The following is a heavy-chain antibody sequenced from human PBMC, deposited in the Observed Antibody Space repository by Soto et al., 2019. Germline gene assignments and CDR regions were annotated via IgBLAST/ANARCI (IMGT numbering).Heavy chain of an antibody. V-gene: IGHV4-39*01. CDR1: SGSISSSSYY. D-gene: IGHD6-19*01. Sequence: SETLSLTCNVSSGSISSSSYYWVWIRHPPGKGRDWIGSIYYSGSTYYNPSLKSRVTISVDTSKNQFSLKLSSVTAADTAVYYCARHQSAYYSSGWLPPQVLRGFIDGMDVWGQGTTVTVSS. CDR3: ARHQSAYYSSGWLPPQVLRGFIDGMDV. CDR2: IYYSGST. J-gene: IGHJ6*02.